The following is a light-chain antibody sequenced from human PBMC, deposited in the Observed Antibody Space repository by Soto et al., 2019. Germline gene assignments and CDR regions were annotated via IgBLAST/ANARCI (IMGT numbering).Light chain of an antibody. CDR3: QEYNIWPPLT. J-gene: IGKJ5*01. CDR2: VVS. V-gene: IGKV3-15*01. Sequence: EIVMMHSPATLSVSPADRATLSCTASQKISSNLAWYQQKPGQAPMGLIYVVSTTATGIPARFSGSWSGTELPLTISSLQSEDFAVYYCQEYNIWPPLTFGQARPLEI. CDR1: QKISSN.